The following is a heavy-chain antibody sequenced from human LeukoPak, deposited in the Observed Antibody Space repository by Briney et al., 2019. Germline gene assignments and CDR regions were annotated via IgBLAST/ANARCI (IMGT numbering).Heavy chain of an antibody. CDR2: INPNSGGT. J-gene: IGHJ4*02. CDR1: GYTFTGYY. Sequence: ASVRVSCKASGYTFTGYYMRWVRQAPGQGLEWMGWINPNSGGTNYAQKFQGRVTMTRDTSISTAYMELSRLRSDDTAVYYCAREGDSSGYYIMLDYWGQGTLVTVSS. D-gene: IGHD3-22*01. CDR3: AREGDSSGYYIMLDY. V-gene: IGHV1-2*02.